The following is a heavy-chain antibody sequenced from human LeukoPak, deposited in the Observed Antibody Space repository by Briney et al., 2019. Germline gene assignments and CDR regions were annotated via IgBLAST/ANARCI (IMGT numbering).Heavy chain of an antibody. V-gene: IGHV1-69*13. Sequence: SVKVSCKASGGTFSSYAISWVRQAPRQGLEWMGGIIPIFGTANYAQKFQGRVTITADESTSTAYMELSSLRSEDTAVYYCAREVFAGPAAYFDYWGQGTLVTVSS. CDR2: IIPIFGTA. J-gene: IGHJ4*02. CDR3: AREVFAGPAAYFDY. D-gene: IGHD6-25*01. CDR1: GGTFSSYA.